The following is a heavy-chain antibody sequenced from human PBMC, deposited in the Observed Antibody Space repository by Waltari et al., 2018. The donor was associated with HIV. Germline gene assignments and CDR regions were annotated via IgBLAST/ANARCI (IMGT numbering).Heavy chain of an antibody. D-gene: IGHD3-10*01. V-gene: IGHV4-61*02. CDR3: ARVTSFMVRGGFVWSWFDP. Sequence: QVQLQESGPGLVKPSQTLSLTCTVSGGSISSGSYYWSWIRQPAGKGLEWIGRVYTSGRTTYTPSLKSRVTKSGATPKNQFSLKLSSVTATDTAVYYCARVTSFMVRGGFVWSWFDPWGQGTLVTVSS. J-gene: IGHJ5*02. CDR1: GGSISSGSYY. CDR2: VYTSGRT.